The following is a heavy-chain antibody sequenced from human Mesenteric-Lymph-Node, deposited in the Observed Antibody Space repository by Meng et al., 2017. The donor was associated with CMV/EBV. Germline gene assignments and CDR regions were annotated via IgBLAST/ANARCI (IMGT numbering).Heavy chain of an antibody. CDR1: GFTFSSYA. V-gene: IGHV3-21*04. Sequence: GESLKISCVASGFTFSSYAMNWVRQAPGKGLEWVSSISSSSSYIYYADSVKGRFTISRDNSKNTLYLQMNSLRAEDTAVYYCARDHYDILTGYSHFDYWGQGTLVTVSS. CDR3: ARDHYDILTGYSHFDY. J-gene: IGHJ4*02. CDR2: ISSSSSYI. D-gene: IGHD3-9*01.